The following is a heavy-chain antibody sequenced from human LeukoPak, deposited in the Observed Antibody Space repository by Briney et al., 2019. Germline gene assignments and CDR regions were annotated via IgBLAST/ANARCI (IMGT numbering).Heavy chain of an antibody. CDR1: GGTFSSYA. D-gene: IGHD5-12*01. J-gene: IGHJ6*02. V-gene: IGHV1-18*01. CDR3: ARDDYSGYDRSYYYYGMDV. Sequence: ASVKVSCKASGGTFSSYAISWVRQAPGQGLEWMGWISAYNGNTNYAQKLQGRVTMTTDTSTSTAYMELRSLRSDDTAVCYCARDDYSGYDRSYYYYGMDVWGQGTTVTVSS. CDR2: ISAYNGNT.